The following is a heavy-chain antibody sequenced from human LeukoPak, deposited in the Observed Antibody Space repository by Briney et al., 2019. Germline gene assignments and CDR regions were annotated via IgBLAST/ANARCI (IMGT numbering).Heavy chain of an antibody. Sequence: AGTLCLTCSVSGGSISTYYCNWVRQSPGKGLEWIANIDNSGTAMYNPSLRSRITVSFNTSTNQFSLTMKSVTAADTAVYYCASQTYYGVGSARRCFDSWGQGILVSVSS. D-gene: IGHD3-10*01. CDR2: IDNSGTA. V-gene: IGHV4-59*01. CDR1: GGSISTYY. CDR3: ASQTYYGVGSARRCFDS. J-gene: IGHJ5*01.